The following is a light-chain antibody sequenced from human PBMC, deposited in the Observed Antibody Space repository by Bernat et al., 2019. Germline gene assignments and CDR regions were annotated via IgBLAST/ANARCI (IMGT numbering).Light chain of an antibody. CDR2: GAS. CDR1: QSVSSSY. CDR3: QQDGSSPRT. V-gene: IGKV3-20*01. Sequence: ELVLTQSPGTLSLSPGERATLPCRASQSVSSSYLAWYQQKPGQAPRLLIYGASSRATGIPDRFSGSGSGTEFTLTISRLEPEDFAVYYCQQDGSSPRTFGGGTKVEIK. J-gene: IGKJ4*01.